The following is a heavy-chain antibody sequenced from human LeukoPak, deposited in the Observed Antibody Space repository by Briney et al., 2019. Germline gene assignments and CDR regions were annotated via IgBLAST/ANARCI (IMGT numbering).Heavy chain of an antibody. CDR2: ISYDGSNK. CDR3: AKEGEYDFDWSPVPYYFDY. Sequence: GGSLRLSCAASGFTFSTYGMHWVRQAPGKGLEWVAVISYDGSNKYYADSVKGRFTISRDNSKNTLYLQMNCLRAEDTAVYYCAKEGEYDFDWSPVPYYFDYWGQGTLVTVSS. J-gene: IGHJ4*02. D-gene: IGHD3-9*01. V-gene: IGHV3-30*18. CDR1: GFTFSTYG.